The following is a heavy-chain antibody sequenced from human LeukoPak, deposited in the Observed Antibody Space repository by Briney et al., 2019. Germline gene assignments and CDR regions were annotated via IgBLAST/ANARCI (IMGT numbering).Heavy chain of an antibody. V-gene: IGHV3-23*01. CDR1: GFTFSSYA. Sequence: GGSLRLSCAASGFTFSSYAMSWVRQAPGKGLEWVSAISGSGGSTDYADSVKGRFTISRDNSKNTMYLQMDSLRAEDTAVYYCTTRLQHHFDYWGQGTQVTVSS. D-gene: IGHD2-15*01. CDR3: TTRLQHHFDY. J-gene: IGHJ4*02. CDR2: ISGSGGST.